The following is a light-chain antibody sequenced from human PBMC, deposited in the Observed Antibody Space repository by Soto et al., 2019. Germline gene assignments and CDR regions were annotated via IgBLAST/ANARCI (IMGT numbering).Light chain of an antibody. V-gene: IGLV2-14*01. Sequence: QSALTQSASVSGSPGQSITISCSGTSSDVGGYNYVSWYQQHPGKAPKLMIYDVSNRPSGVSNRFSGSKSGNTASLTISGLQAEDEADYYCSSYTSSSTPHVVFGGGTKLTVL. CDR1: SSDVGGYNY. J-gene: IGLJ2*01. CDR2: DVS. CDR3: SSYTSSSTPHVV.